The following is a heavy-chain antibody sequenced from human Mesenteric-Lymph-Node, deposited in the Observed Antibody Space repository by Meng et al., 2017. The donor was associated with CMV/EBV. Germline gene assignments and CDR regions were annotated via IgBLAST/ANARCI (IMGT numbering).Heavy chain of an antibody. V-gene: IGHV1-69*05. CDR2: IIPIFGTA. D-gene: IGHD2-2*03. Sequence: SVKVSCKASGGTFSSYAISWVRQAPGQGLEWMGGIIPIFGTANYAQKFQGRVTITTDESTSTAYMELSSLRSEDTAVYYCARDPGYCSSTSCSIFGYYYYGMDVWGQGTTVTVSS. J-gene: IGHJ6*02. CDR1: GGTFSSYA. CDR3: ARDPGYCSSTSCSIFGYYYYGMDV.